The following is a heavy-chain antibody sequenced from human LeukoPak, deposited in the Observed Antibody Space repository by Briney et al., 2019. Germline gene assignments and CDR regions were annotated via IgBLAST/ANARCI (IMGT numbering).Heavy chain of an antibody. J-gene: IGHJ4*02. CDR1: GFTFSSYA. V-gene: IGHV3-30-3*01. Sequence: GGSLRLSCAASGFTFSSYAMHWVREAPGKGLEWVAVISYDGSNKYYADSVKGRFTISRDNSKNTLYLQMNSLRAEDTAGDYCARGEWLADLDYWGQGTLVTVSS. D-gene: IGHD6-19*01. CDR3: ARGEWLADLDY. CDR2: ISYDGSNK.